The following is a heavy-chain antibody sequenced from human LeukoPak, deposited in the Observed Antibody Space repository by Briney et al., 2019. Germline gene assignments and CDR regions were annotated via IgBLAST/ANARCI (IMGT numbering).Heavy chain of an antibody. J-gene: IGHJ5*02. CDR3: ARGQQLATRENWFDP. V-gene: IGHV1-46*01. CDR1: GYTFTIYY. Sequence: ASVTVSCTASGYTFTIYYMHWVRQAPGQGHESMGIINPSGGSTSYAQKFQGRVTMTRDTSTSTVYMELSSLRSEDTAVYYCARGQQLATRENWFDPWGQGTLVTVSS. CDR2: INPSGGST. D-gene: IGHD6-13*01.